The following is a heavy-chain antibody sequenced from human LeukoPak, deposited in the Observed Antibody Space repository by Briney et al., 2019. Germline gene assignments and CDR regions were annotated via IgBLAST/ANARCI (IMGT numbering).Heavy chain of an antibody. Sequence: SETLSPTCAVSGGSISSGGYSWSWIRQPPGKGLEWIGYIYYSGSTYYNPSLKSRVTISVDTSKNQFSLKLSSVTAADTAVYYCARGRPFDIWGQGTMVTVSS. V-gene: IGHV4-30-4*07. J-gene: IGHJ3*02. CDR2: IYYSGST. CDR3: ARGRPFDI. D-gene: IGHD6-25*01. CDR1: GGSISSGGYS.